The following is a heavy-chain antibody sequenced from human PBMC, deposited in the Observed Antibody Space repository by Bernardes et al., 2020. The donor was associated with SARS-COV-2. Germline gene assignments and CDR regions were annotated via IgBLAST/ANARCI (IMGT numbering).Heavy chain of an antibody. V-gene: IGHV4-39*01. J-gene: IGHJ5*01. CDR2: IYYTKTI. CDR3: ARRYSGYDMFNWFDS. D-gene: IGHD5-12*01. CDR1: GASISSNNYY. Sequence: SETLSLTCAVSGASISSNNYYWAWIRQSPGKGLEWIGTIYYTKTIYYNPSLKSRVTISVDTSKNQFSLSLSSVTAADTAVYYCARRYSGYDMFNWFDSWGQGALITVSS.